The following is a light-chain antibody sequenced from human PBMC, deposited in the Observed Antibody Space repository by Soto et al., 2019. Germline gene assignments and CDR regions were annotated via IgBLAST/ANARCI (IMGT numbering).Light chain of an antibody. CDR1: SSDVGGYNF. Sequence: QSVLTQPASVSGSPGQSITISCTGPSSDVGGYNFVSWYQQHPGKAPRLIIYEVTHRPSGVSNRFSGSKSGNTASLTISGLQAEDEADYYCSSYTASNILEVFGTGTKVTVL. V-gene: IGLV2-14*01. CDR2: EVT. J-gene: IGLJ1*01. CDR3: SSYTASNILEV.